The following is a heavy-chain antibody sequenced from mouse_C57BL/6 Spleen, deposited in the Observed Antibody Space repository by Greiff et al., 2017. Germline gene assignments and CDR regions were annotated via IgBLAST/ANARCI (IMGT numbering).Heavy chain of an antibody. CDR2: IDPSDSYT. V-gene: IGHV1-50*01. CDR3: ARRLRSYWYFEV. Sequence: QVQLQQPGAELVKPGASVKLSCKASGYTFTSYWMQWVNQRPGQGLEWIGEIDPSDSYTNYNQKFKGKATLPVDTSSSTAYMQLSSLTSEASAVYYCARRLRSYWYFEVWGTGTTVTVSS. CDR1: GYTFTSYW. J-gene: IGHJ1*03. D-gene: IGHD1-1*01.